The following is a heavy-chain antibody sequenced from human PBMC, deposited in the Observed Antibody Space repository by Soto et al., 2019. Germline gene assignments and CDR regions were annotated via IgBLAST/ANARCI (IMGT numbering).Heavy chain of an antibody. D-gene: IGHD1-26*01. CDR1: GFTVSSNY. Sequence: LRLSCAASGFTVSSNYMSWVRQAPGKGLEWVSVIYSGGNTYYADSVKGRFTISRDNSKNTLYLQMNSLRADDTAVYYCARGYYVDYWGQGTLVTVSS. CDR3: ARGYYVDY. J-gene: IGHJ4*02. CDR2: IYSGGNT. V-gene: IGHV3-53*01.